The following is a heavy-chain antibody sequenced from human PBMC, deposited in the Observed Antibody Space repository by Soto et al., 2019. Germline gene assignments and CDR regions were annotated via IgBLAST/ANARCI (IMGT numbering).Heavy chain of an antibody. D-gene: IGHD2-15*01. V-gene: IGHV1-18*01. CDR1: GYTFTSYD. Sequence: GASVKLSCKASGYTFTSYDISWVLQAPGQGLEWMGWISTYNGNTNYAQKLQGRVTMTTDTSTSTAYMELRSLRSDDTAVYYCARGFRVAATRWWFDPWGQGTLVTVSS. CDR2: ISTYNGNT. CDR3: ARGFRVAATRWWFDP. J-gene: IGHJ5*02.